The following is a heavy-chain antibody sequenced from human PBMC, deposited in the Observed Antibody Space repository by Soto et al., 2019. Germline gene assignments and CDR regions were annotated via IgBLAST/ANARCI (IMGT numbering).Heavy chain of an antibody. CDR2: ISSNSDKT. CDR3: ARLPKGSLVTA. CDR1: GFRFSDHS. D-gene: IGHD2-21*02. Sequence: LVESGGGLVSQGGSLRLSCVASGFRFSDHSMNWVRQAPGKGLQWISYISSNSDKTYYADSVKGRFTVSRDNAKNALFLQMNSLRDDDTATYYCARLPKGSLVTAWGQGARVTVSS. V-gene: IGHV3-48*02. J-gene: IGHJ4*02.